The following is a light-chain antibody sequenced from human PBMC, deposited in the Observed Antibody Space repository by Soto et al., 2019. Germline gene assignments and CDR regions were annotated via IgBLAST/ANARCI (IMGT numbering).Light chain of an antibody. CDR3: ASHAGRGTVV. CDR2: EDS. J-gene: IGLJ3*02. V-gene: IGLV2-23*01. Sequence: QSALTQPASVSGSPGQSITISCTGTSGDVGGYNYVSWYQQHQGKAPKLMIYEDSKRPSGVSNRFSGSKSGNTASLTISGLQAEDDADYYCASHAGRGTVVFGGGTKVTVL. CDR1: SGDVGGYNY.